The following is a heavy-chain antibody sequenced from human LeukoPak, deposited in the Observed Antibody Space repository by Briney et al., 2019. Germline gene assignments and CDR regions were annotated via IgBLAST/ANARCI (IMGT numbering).Heavy chain of an antibody. Sequence: PGGSLRLSCAASGFTFSSYWMIWVRQAPGKGLEWVANINQDGSARYSVDSVKGRFTISRDNAKSSLYLQMNSLRAEDTAVYYCASKQGDYWGQGTLVTVSS. V-gene: IGHV3-7*01. CDR2: INQDGSAR. CDR1: GFTFSSYW. J-gene: IGHJ4*02. CDR3: ASKQGDY.